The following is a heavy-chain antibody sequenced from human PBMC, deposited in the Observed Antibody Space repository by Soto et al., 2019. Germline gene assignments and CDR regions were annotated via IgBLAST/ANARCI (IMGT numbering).Heavy chain of an antibody. D-gene: IGHD1-1*01. Sequence: DVQLVESGGGLIQPGESLRLSCAAFGLTISGKKYVAWVRQTPGKGLQWVSALYDVDASFYADSVTARSTTSSDSSKTTVYLQMNVLRPDDTAVYYYATWHEREHALDVWGQGTTVTISS. CDR2: LYDVDAS. J-gene: IGHJ3*01. CDR1: GLTISGKKY. CDR3: ATWHEREHALDV. V-gene: IGHV3-53*01.